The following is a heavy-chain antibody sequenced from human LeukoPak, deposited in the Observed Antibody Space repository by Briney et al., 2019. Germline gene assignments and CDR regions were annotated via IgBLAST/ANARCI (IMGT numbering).Heavy chain of an antibody. CDR1: GYTFTSYY. Sequence: ASVEVSCKASGYTFTSYYMHWVRQAPGKGLEWMGGFDPEDGETIYAQKFQGRVTMTEDTSTDTAYMELSSLRSEDTAVYYCATSGSRYWGQGTLVTVSS. D-gene: IGHD1-26*01. CDR3: ATSGSRY. CDR2: FDPEDGET. V-gene: IGHV1-24*01. J-gene: IGHJ4*02.